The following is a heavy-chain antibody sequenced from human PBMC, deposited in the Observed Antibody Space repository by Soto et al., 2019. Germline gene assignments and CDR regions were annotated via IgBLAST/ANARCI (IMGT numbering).Heavy chain of an antibody. CDR3: AREPRRPAAAGSTALDY. CDR2: INHSGST. CDR1: GGSFSGYY. V-gene: IGHV4-34*01. J-gene: IGHJ4*02. Sequence: SETLSLTCAVYGGSFSGYYWSWIRQPPGKGLEWIGEINHSGSTNYNPSLKSRVTISVDTSKNQFSLKLSSVTAADTAVYYCAREPRRPAAAGSTALDYWGQGTLVTV. D-gene: IGHD6-13*01.